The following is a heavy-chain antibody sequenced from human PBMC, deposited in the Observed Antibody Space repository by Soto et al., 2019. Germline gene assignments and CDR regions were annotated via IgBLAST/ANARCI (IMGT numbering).Heavy chain of an antibody. J-gene: IGHJ4*02. D-gene: IGHD3-3*01. CDR2: ISAYNGNT. CDR3: ARAGTGRFLEWLSKYYFDY. CDR1: GYTFTSYG. Sequence: QVQLVQSGAEVKKPGASVKVSCKASGYTFTSYGISWVRQAPGQGLEWMGWISAYNGNTNYAQKLQGRVTMTTDTSTRTAYMELRSLRSDDTAVYYCARAGTGRFLEWLSKYYFDYWGQGTLVTVSS. V-gene: IGHV1-18*01.